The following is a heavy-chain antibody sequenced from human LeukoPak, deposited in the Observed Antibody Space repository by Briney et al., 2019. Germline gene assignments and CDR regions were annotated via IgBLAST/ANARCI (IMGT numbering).Heavy chain of an antibody. CDR3: ARQGGYSPVDY. Sequence: SETLSLTCTVSGGSISSSSYYWGWIRQPPGKGLEWIGTIYYSGITYYNPSLKSRVSISLDTSKNQFSLKLSSVTAADTAVYYCARQGGYSPVDYWGQGTLVTVSS. V-gene: IGHV4-39*01. J-gene: IGHJ4*02. CDR1: GGSISSSSYY. CDR2: IYYSGIT. D-gene: IGHD5-18*01.